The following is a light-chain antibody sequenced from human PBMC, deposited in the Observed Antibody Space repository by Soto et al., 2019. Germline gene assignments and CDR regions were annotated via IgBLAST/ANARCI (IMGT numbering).Light chain of an antibody. Sequence: EIVLTQSPATLSLSPGERATLSCRASQSVSSYLAWYQQKPGQAPRLLIYDASNRATGIPARLSGSGSGTDFTLTISSLEPEDFAVYYCQQRSNWQEFTFGPGTKVDIK. CDR1: QSVSSY. CDR2: DAS. V-gene: IGKV3-11*01. J-gene: IGKJ3*01. CDR3: QQRSNWQEFT.